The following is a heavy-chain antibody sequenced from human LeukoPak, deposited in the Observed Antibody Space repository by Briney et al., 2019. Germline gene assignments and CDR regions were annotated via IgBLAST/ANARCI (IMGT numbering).Heavy chain of an antibody. CDR3: ARGGTVTTPFDY. CDR1: GFTFSSYA. CDR2: ISYDGSNK. J-gene: IGHJ4*02. V-gene: IGHV3-30-3*01. D-gene: IGHD4-17*01. Sequence: GRSLRLSCAASGFTFSSYAMHWVRQAPGKGLEWVAVISYDGSNKYYADSVKGRFTISRDNSKNTLYLQMNSLRAEDTAVYYCARGGTVTTPFDYWGQGTLVTVSS.